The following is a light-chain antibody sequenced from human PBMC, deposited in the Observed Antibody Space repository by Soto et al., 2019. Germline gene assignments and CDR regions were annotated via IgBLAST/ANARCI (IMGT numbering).Light chain of an antibody. CDR1: GSNIGENA. CDR2: SNA. J-gene: IGLJ3*02. V-gene: IGLV1-44*01. CDR3: AAWDDSLKAML. Sequence: QSVLTQPHSASGTPGQTVTISCSGSGSNIGENAVNWYQHLPGTAPQLLIYSNALRPSGVPHRFSGSKSGTAGSLAISGLQSEDEAHYYCAAWDDSLKAMLFGGGTKVTVL.